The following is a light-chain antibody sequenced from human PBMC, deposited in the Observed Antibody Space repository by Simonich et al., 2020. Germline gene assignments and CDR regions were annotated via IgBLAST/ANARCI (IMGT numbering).Light chain of an antibody. Sequence: DVQMTQSPSSLSASVGDRVTITCRASQSISSYLNLYQQKPGKAPKPLIYAASSLQSGVPSRFSGSGSGTDFTLTISSLQPEDFATYYCKQSYSTPWTFGQGTKVEIK. CDR3: KQSYSTPWT. V-gene: IGKV1-39*01. J-gene: IGKJ1*01. CDR2: AAS. CDR1: QSISSY.